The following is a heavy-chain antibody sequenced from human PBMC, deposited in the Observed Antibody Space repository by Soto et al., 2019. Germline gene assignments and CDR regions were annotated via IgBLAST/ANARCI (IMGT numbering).Heavy chain of an antibody. Sequence: SETLSLTCAVYGGSFSGYYWSWIRQPPGKGLEWIGEINHSGSTNYNPSLKSRVTISVDTSKNQFSLKLSSVTAADTAVYYCARNPVGVRGGDFDYWGQGTLVTVSS. J-gene: IGHJ4*02. CDR3: ARNPVGVRGGDFDY. CDR1: GGSFSGYY. V-gene: IGHV4-34*01. CDR2: INHSGST. D-gene: IGHD3-10*01.